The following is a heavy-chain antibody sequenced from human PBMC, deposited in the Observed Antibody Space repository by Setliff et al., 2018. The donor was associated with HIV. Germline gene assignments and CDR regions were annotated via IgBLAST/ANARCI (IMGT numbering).Heavy chain of an antibody. CDR2: IYHSATT. CDR1: GSFINSDY. D-gene: IGHD5-12*01. J-gene: IGHJ1*01. Sequence: SETLSLTCTVSGSFINSDYWGWIRQPPGKGLEWIGSIYHSATTYYNPSLWGRVIISVDTSKNQFSLKLTSVTAADTAVYYCAREPLDIAGIRFQNWGQGTLVTVSS. V-gene: IGHV4-38-2*02. CDR3: AREPLDIAGIRFQN.